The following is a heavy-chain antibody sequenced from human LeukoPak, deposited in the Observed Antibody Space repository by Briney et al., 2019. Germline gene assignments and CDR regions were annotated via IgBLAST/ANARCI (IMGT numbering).Heavy chain of an antibody. D-gene: IGHD6-13*01. CDR3: ARDGGSSRPSDAFDI. V-gene: IGHV4-31*03. Sequence: PSQTLSLTCTVSGGSISSGGYYWSWIRQHPGKGLEWIGYIYYSGSTYYNPSLKSRVTISVDTSKNQFSLKLSSETAADTAVYYCARDGGSSRPSDAFDIWGQGTMVTVSS. CDR2: IYYSGST. J-gene: IGHJ3*02. CDR1: GGSISSGGYY.